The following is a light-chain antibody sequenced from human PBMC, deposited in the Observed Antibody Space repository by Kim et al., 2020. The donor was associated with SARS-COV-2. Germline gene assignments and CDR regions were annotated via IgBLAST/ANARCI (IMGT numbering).Light chain of an antibody. J-gene: IGKJ2*03. Sequence: DIQMTQSPSSLSAPVGDRVTITCRASQDIINSLHWYQHKPGKAPKLLIYDASNLETGVPSRFSGSGSGTSFTFTITSLQPEDVATYYCQQYDNLPYSFGQGTKLEI. CDR2: DAS. CDR3: QQYDNLPYS. CDR1: QDIINS. V-gene: IGKV1-33*01.